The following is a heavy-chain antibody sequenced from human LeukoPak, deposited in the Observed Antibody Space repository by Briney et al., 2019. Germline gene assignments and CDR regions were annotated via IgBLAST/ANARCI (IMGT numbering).Heavy chain of an antibody. J-gene: IGHJ4*02. D-gene: IGHD2-2*01. CDR3: ARARVVVPAAYPFDY. CDR2: ISSSSSYI. Sequence: PGGSVRLSCAASGFTFSSYSMNWVRQAPGKGLEWVSSISSSSSYIYYADSVKGRFTISRDNAKNSLYLQMNSLRAEDTAVYYCARARVVVPAAYPFDYWGQGTLVTVSS. CDR1: GFTFSSYS. V-gene: IGHV3-21*01.